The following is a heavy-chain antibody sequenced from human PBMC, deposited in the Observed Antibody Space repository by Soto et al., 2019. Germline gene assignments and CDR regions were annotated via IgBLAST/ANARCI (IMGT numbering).Heavy chain of an antibody. Sequence: SETLSLTCAVYGGSFSGYYWSWIRQPPGKGLERIGEINHSGSTNYNPSLKSRVTISVDTSKNQFSLKLSSVTAADTAVYYCARGRRSAVAGTKGSYYFDYWGQGTLVTVSS. CDR1: GGSFSGYY. D-gene: IGHD6-19*01. J-gene: IGHJ4*02. V-gene: IGHV4-34*01. CDR3: ARGRRSAVAGTKGSYYFDY. CDR2: INHSGST.